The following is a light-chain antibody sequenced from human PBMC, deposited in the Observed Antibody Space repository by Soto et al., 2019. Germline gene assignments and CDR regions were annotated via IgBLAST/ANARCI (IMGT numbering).Light chain of an antibody. CDR2: EVS. CDR1: SSDVGGYNY. Sequence: QSALTQPASVSGSPGQSITISCTGTSSDVGGYNYVSWYQQHPGKAPKLMIYEVSNRPSGVSNRFSGSKSGNTASLTISGLQAEDEADYYCSSYTSSLSPEVFGGGTKVTVL. CDR3: SSYTSSLSPEV. V-gene: IGLV2-14*01. J-gene: IGLJ3*02.